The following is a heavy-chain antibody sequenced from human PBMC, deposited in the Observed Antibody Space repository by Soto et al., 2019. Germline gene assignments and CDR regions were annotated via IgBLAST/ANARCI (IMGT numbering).Heavy chain of an antibody. CDR1: GFTFGDYA. V-gene: IGHV3-49*03. J-gene: IGHJ4*02. Sequence: GGSLRLSCTASGFTFGDYAMSWFRQAPGKGLEWVGFIRSKAYGGTTEYAASVKGRFTISRDDSKNTLYLQMNSLKTEDTAVYYCTTGLSSGYYNFDYWGQGTLVTVSS. CDR3: TTGLSSGYYNFDY. CDR2: IRSKAYGGTT. D-gene: IGHD3-22*01.